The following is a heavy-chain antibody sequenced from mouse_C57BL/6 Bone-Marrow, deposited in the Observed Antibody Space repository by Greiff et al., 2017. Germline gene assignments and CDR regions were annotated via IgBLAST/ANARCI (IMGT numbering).Heavy chain of an antibody. Sequence: QVQLQRSGAELVRPGTSVTVSCKASGYAFTNYLIEWVKQRPGQGLEWIGVINTGSGGTNYNEKFKGKATLTADKSSSTAYMQLSNLTSEDSAVYFCARYGWAYYAMDYWGQGTSVTVSS. CDR2: INTGSGGT. V-gene: IGHV1-54*01. J-gene: IGHJ4*01. D-gene: IGHD1-2*01. CDR3: ARYGWAYYAMDY. CDR1: GYAFTNYL.